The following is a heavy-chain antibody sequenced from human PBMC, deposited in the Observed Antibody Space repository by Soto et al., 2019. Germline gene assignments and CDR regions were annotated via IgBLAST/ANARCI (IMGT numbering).Heavy chain of an antibody. CDR1: GFTFSSYG. CDR2: ISYDGSNK. CDR3: VRPLGSGWTIAEYFQH. Sequence: GGSLRLSCAASGFTFSSYGMHWVRQAPGKGLEWVAVISYDGSNKYYADSVKGRFTISRDNSKNTLYLQMNSLRAEDTAVYYCVRPLGSGWTIAEYFQHWGQGTLVTVSS. V-gene: IGHV3-30*03. J-gene: IGHJ1*01. D-gene: IGHD6-19*01.